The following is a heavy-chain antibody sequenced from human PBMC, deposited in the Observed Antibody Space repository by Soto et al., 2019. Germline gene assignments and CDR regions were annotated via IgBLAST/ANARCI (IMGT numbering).Heavy chain of an antibody. D-gene: IGHD5-18*01. CDR3: ARGQTYSYKAKEYYFDY. Sequence: GGSLRLSCAASGFTFSSYAMHWVRQAPGKGLEWVAVISYDGSNKYYTDSVKGRFTISRDNSKNTLYLQMNSLRAEDTAVYYCARGQTYSYKAKEYYFDYWGQGTLVTVSS. J-gene: IGHJ4*02. CDR1: GFTFSSYA. CDR2: ISYDGSNK. V-gene: IGHV3-30-3*01.